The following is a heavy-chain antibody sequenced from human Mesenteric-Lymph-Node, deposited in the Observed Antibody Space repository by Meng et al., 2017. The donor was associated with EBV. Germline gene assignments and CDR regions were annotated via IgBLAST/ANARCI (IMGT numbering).Heavy chain of an antibody. CDR2: IIPILGTT. CDR1: GYTFTGFY. V-gene: IGHV1-69*13. CDR3: ANHSTRWYVLDS. J-gene: IGHJ5*01. D-gene: IGHD2-2*01. Sequence: QLVQAGAEGKKPGASVKVSCKASGYTFTGFYIHWVRRAPGQGPEWMGGIIPILGTTNYAQKFRDRVTVTADESTTTAYMELTSLRFDDTAVYYCANHSTRWYVLDSWGQGTLVTVSS.